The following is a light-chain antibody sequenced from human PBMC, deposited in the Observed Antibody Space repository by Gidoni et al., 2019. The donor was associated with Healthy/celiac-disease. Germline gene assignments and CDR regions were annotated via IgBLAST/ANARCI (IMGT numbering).Light chain of an antibody. Sequence: DIQMTQSPSSLSASVGDRVTITCQASQDISNYLNWYQQKPGKAPKLLIYDASNLETGVPSRFSGSGSGTDFTFTISSLQPEDIATYYCQQYDNRPPTFGPGTKVEIK. J-gene: IGKJ3*01. CDR2: DAS. V-gene: IGKV1-33*01. CDR1: QDISNY. CDR3: QQYDNRPPT.